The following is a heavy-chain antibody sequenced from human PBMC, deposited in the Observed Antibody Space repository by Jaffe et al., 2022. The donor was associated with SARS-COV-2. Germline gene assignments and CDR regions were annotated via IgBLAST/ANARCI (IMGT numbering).Heavy chain of an antibody. CDR3: ARDLLEGFDY. V-gene: IGHV3-30*04. CDR2: ISYDGSNK. CDR1: GFTFSSYA. Sequence: QVQLVESGGGVVQPGRSLRLSCAASGFTFSSYAMHWVRQAPGKGLEWVAVISYDGSNKYYADSVKGRFTISRDNSKNTLYLQMNSLRAEDTAVYYCARDLLEGFDYWGQGTLVTVSS. J-gene: IGHJ4*02.